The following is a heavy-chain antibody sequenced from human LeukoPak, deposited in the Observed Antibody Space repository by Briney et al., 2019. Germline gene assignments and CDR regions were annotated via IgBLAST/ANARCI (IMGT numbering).Heavy chain of an antibody. CDR1: GGSFSGYY. D-gene: IGHD2-8*01. J-gene: IGHJ4*02. Sequence: SETLSFTCAVYGGSFSGYYWSWIRQPPGKGLEWIGDINHSGSTNYNPSLKSRVTISVDTSKNQFSLKLSSVNAADTAVYYCARQNDIQGFDYWGQGTLVTVSS. V-gene: IGHV4-34*01. CDR2: INHSGST. CDR3: ARQNDIQGFDY.